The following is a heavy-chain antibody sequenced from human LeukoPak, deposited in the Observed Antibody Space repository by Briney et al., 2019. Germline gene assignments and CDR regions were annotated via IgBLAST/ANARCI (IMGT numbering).Heavy chain of an antibody. CDR2: IYTSGST. D-gene: IGHD3-3*01. J-gene: IGHJ4*02. V-gene: IGHV4-4*07. CDR3: ASSDFWRGYGDY. CDR1: GGSISSYY. Sequence: SSETLSLTCTVSGGSISSYYWSWIRQPAGKGLEWIGRIYTSGSTNYNPSLKSRVTMSVDTSENQFSLKLSSVTAADTAVYYCASSDFWRGYGDYWGQGTLVTVSS.